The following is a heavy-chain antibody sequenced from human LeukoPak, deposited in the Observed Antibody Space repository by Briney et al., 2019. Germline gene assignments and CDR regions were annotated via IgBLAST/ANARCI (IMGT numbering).Heavy chain of an antibody. CDR1: GGSISSGDYY. V-gene: IGHV4-30-4*08. CDR2: IYYSGST. CDR3: ARCITIFGVVIDYYYMDV. J-gene: IGHJ6*03. D-gene: IGHD3-3*01. Sequence: TQTLSLTCTVSGGSISSGDYYWSWIRQPPGKGLEWIGYIYYSGSTYYNPSLKSRVTISVDTSKNQFSLKLSSVTAADTAVYYCARCITIFGVVIDYYYMDVWGKGTTVTVSS.